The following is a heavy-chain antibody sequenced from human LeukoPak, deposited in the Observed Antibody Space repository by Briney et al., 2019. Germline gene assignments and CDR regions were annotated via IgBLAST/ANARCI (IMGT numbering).Heavy chain of an antibody. D-gene: IGHD5-18*01. CDR3: ATGGVDTAMVTGVY. CDR2: FDPEDGEI. J-gene: IGHJ4*02. CDR1: GYTLTELS. Sequence: VSVKVSCKVSGYTLTELSMHWVRQAPGKGLEWMGGFDPEDGEIIYAQKFQGRVTMTEDTSTDTAYMELSSLRSEDTAVYYCATGGVDTAMVTGVYWGQGTLVTVSS. V-gene: IGHV1-24*01.